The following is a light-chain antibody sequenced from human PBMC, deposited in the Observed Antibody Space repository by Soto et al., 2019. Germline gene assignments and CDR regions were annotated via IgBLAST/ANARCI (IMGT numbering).Light chain of an antibody. J-gene: IGKJ4*01. CDR3: QQSFSTPLT. Sequence: DIQMTQSPSSLSASIGDRVTITCRASQSIARHLHWCQQKPGKAPKLLIYAASSLQSGVPSRFSGSGSGTDFTLTISSLQPEDFATYYCQQSFSTPLTFGGGTKVDNK. CDR2: AAS. CDR1: QSIARH. V-gene: IGKV1-39*01.